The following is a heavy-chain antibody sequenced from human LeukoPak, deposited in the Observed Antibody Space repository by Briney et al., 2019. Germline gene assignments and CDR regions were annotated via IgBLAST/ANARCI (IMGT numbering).Heavy chain of an antibody. CDR2: ISGSGGST. CDR1: GFTFSSYA. CDR3: AKDPRRYYDSSGYTDY. J-gene: IGHJ4*02. D-gene: IGHD3-22*01. Sequence: GGSLRLSCAASGFTFSSYAMSWVRQAPGKGLEWVSAISGSGGSTYYADSVKGRFTISRDNSKNTLYLQMNSLRAEDTAVYHCAKDPRRYYDSSGYTDYWGQGTLVTVSS. V-gene: IGHV3-23*01.